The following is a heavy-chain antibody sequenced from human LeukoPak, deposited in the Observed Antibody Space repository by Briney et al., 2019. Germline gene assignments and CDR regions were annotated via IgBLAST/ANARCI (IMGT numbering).Heavy chain of an antibody. CDR3: ARDLGSGAYMDV. J-gene: IGHJ6*03. D-gene: IGHD3-10*01. Sequence: GASVKVSCKASGYTFTGYYMHWVRQAPGQGLEWMGWINLNSGGTNYAQKFQGRVTMTRDTSISTAYMELSRLRSDDTAVYYCARDLGSGAYMDVWGKGTTVTISS. CDR1: GYTFTGYY. CDR2: INLNSGGT. V-gene: IGHV1-2*02.